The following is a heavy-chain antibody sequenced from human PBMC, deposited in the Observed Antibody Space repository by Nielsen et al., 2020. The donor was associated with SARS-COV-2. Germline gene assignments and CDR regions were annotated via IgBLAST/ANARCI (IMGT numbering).Heavy chain of an antibody. CDR2: IKQDGSEK. D-gene: IGHD1-26*01. CDR3: ARAPGIVGATHNYYYYYGMDV. Sequence: WIRQPPGKGLEWVANIKQDGSEKYYVDSVKGRFTISRDNAKNSLYLQMNSLRAEDTAVYYCARAPGIVGATHNYYYYYGMDVWGQGTTVTVSS. V-gene: IGHV3-7*01. J-gene: IGHJ6*02.